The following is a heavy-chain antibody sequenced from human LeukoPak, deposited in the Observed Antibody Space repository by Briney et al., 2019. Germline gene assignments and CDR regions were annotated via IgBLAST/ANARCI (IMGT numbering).Heavy chain of an antibody. Sequence: GESLKISCKNSGYSFNTYWIGWVHQMHGKGLEWMGIIYFGDSETRYSPSFQGQVTISADKSIGTAYLQWGSLRASDTAMYYCARHSSHADYWGQGTMVTVSS. CDR2: IYFGDSET. CDR3: ARHSSHADY. J-gene: IGHJ4*02. V-gene: IGHV5-51*07. CDR1: GYSFNTYW.